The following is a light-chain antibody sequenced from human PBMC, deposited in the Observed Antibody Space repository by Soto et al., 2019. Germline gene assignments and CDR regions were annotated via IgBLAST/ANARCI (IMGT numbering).Light chain of an antibody. V-gene: IGLV2-23*01. J-gene: IGLJ3*02. CDR3: CSYAGSSTWV. CDR2: EGS. CDR1: SSDVGSYNL. Sequence: QSALTQPASVSGSPGQSITISCTGTSSDVGSYNLVSWYQQHPGKAPKLMIYEGSKRPSGVSNRFSGSKSGNTASLTSSGLQDEDEDYYYCCSYAGSSTWVFGGGTKLTVL.